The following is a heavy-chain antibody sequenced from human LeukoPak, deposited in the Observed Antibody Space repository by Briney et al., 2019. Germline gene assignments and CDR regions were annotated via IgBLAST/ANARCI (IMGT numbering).Heavy chain of an antibody. V-gene: IGHV1-18*01. CDR1: GYTLSSYA. CDR2: INPQKRDT. Sequence: GASVKVSCKASGYTLSSYAINWVRLAPGRGPEWMASINPQKRDTHYAQNFQGRVTVTAGTSTNTAYMELRSLRSDDTAIYYCARRKYGADYNGMDVWGQGTTVTVSS. CDR3: ARRKYGADYNGMDV. J-gene: IGHJ6*02. D-gene: IGHD4/OR15-4a*01.